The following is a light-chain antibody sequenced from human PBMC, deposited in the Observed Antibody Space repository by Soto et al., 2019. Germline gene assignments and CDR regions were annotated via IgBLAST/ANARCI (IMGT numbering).Light chain of an antibody. Sequence: ALTQPASVSGSPGQSIAISCTGTNSDVGGYNYVSWYQHHPGKAPKLMIYEVSNRPSGVSNRFSGSKSGNTASLTISGLQAEDEADYYCSSYTTSTTWVFGGGTKLTVL. CDR3: SSYTTSTTWV. J-gene: IGLJ3*02. CDR2: EVS. V-gene: IGLV2-14*01. CDR1: NSDVGGYNY.